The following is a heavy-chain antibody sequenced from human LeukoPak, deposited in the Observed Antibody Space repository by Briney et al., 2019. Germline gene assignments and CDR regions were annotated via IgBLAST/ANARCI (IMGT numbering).Heavy chain of an antibody. D-gene: IGHD3-9*01. V-gene: IGHV1-18*01. CDR2: ISAYNGNT. CDR3: ARSGGYYDILTGYYYFDY. CDR1: GYTFTSYG. J-gene: IGHJ4*02. Sequence: ASVKVSCTASGYTFTSYGISWVRQAPGQGLEWMGWISAYNGNTNYAQKLQGRVTMTTDTSTSTAYRKLRSLRSDDTAVYYCARSGGYYDILTGYYYFDYWGQGTLVTVSS.